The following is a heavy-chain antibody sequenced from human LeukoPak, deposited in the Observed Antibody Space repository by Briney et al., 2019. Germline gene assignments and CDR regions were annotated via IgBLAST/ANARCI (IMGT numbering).Heavy chain of an antibody. CDR3: ARVLTQDRTGTISDATYC. J-gene: IGHJ4*02. CDR2: VYYSGST. V-gene: IGHV4-30-4*08. Sequence: SETLSLTFTVSGGSISSGDYYWSWIRQPPGKGLEWIGYVYYSGSTYYNPSLKSRVTISVDTSKNQFSLKLSSVTAADTAVYYCARVLTQDRTGTISDATYCWGQGTLVTVSS. CDR1: GGSISSGDYY. D-gene: IGHD1-1*01.